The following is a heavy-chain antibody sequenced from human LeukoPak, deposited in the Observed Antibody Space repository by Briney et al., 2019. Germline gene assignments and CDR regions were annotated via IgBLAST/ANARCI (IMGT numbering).Heavy chain of an antibody. V-gene: IGHV3-30*18. D-gene: IGHD5-24*01. CDR2: ISYDGTNK. CDR3: AKDLAPHRDGSHHGADA. Sequence: PGGSLRLSCAASGFTFSSYSMSWVRQAPGKGLEWVTIISYDGTNKYYADSVKGRFTISRDNSKNTLDLQMDSLRAEDTAVYYCAKDLAPHRDGSHHGADAWGQGTLVTVSS. CDR1: GFTFSSYS. J-gene: IGHJ5*02.